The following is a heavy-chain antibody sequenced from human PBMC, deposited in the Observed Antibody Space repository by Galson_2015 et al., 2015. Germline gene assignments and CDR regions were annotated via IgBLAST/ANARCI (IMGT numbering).Heavy chain of an antibody. Sequence: SLRLSCAASGFTFSDYYMSWIRQAPGKGLEWISYISSSGDITYYADSVRGRFTISRDNAKNSLYLQMNSLRAGDTAVYYCGGGSRRGPAKVDYWGQGTLVTVSS. CDR2: ISSSGDIT. CDR3: GGGSRRGPAKVDY. J-gene: IGHJ4*02. V-gene: IGHV3-11*01. D-gene: IGHD2-15*01. CDR1: GFTFSDYY.